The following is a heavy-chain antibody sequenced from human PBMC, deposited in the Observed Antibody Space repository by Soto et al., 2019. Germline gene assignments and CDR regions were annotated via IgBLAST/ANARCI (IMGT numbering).Heavy chain of an antibody. CDR1: GYTFTSYY. CDR3: ASPYYDFWSGPEGTPYGMDV. V-gene: IGHV1-46*01. Sequence: GASVKVSCKASGYTFTSYYMHWVRQAPGQGLEWMGIINPSGGSTSYAQKFQGRVTMTRDTSTSTVYMELSSLRSEDTAVYYCASPYYDFWSGPEGTPYGMDVWGQGTTVTVSS. J-gene: IGHJ6*02. CDR2: INPSGGST. D-gene: IGHD3-3*01.